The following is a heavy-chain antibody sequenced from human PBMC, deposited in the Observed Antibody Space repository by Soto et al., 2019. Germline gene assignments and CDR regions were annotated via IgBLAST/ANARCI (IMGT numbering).Heavy chain of an antibody. CDR1: GGSISSGGYY. Sequence: QVQLQESGPGLVKPSQTLSLTCTVSGGSISSGGYYWSWIRQHPGKGLEWIGYIYYGGSTYYNPSIKSRVTIXXDXSXXRFSPELSCVPAADTAVYYGARVPRPTLYYYGMDVWGQGTTVTVSS. V-gene: IGHV4-31*03. CDR3: ARVPRPTLYYYGMDV. J-gene: IGHJ6*02. CDR2: IYYGGST.